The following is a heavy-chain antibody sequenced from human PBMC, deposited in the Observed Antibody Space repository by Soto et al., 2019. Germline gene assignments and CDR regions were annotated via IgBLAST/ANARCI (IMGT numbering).Heavy chain of an antibody. V-gene: IGHV4-30-4*01. CDR3: ASAHYHERSGYYYYYFDY. J-gene: IGHJ4*02. CDR1: GGSISSGDYY. CDR2: IYYSGST. Sequence: QVQLQESGPGLVKPSQALSLTCTVSGGSISSGDYYWSWIRQPPGKGLEWIGYIYYSGSTYYNPSLKSRVTLTVDSSKNQISRKLSAVTAAGTAVYDCASAHYHERSGYYYYYFDYWGREARVNVFS. D-gene: IGHD3-22*01.